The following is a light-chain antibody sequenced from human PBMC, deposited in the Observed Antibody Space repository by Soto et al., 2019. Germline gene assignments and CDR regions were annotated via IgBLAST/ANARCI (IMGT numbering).Light chain of an antibody. J-gene: IGLJ2*01. CDR3: SSYTSTTTVI. Sequence: QSVLTQPASVSGSPGQSITISCIGTSSDVGGYNYVSWYQQHPGKAPKLVIYDVTIRPSGVSHRFSGSKSGSTASLTISGLQAEDDADYYCSSYTSTTTVIFGGGTKVTVL. CDR2: DVT. V-gene: IGLV2-14*03. CDR1: SSDVGGYNY.